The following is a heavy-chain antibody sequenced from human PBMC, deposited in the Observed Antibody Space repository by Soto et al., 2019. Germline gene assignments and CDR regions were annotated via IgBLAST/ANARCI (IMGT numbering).Heavy chain of an antibody. V-gene: IGHV3-23*01. CDR3: AQEMKLGTNYYYYGMDV. Sequence: GGSLRLSCAASGFTFSSYAMSWVRQAPGKGLEWVSVISGSAANTYYADSVKGRFTISRDNPKNTLSLEMSSLRAEDTAVYFCAQEMKLGTNYYYYGMDVWGQGTTVTVSS. D-gene: IGHD1-1*01. CDR2: ISGSAANT. J-gene: IGHJ6*02. CDR1: GFTFSSYA.